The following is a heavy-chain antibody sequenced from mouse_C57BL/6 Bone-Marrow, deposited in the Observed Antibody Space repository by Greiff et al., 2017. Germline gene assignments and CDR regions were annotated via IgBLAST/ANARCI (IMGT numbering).Heavy chain of an antibody. CDR3: ARKGLPFDY. J-gene: IGHJ2*01. V-gene: IGHV1-26*01. D-gene: IGHD6-2*01. Sequence: EVQLQQSGPELVKPGASVKISCKASGYTFTDYYMNWVKQSPGKSLEWIGDINPNNGGTSYNQKFTVKATLTVDKSSSTAYMELRRLTSEDSAVYYCARKGLPFDYWGQGTTLTVSS. CDR1: GYTFTDYY. CDR2: INPNNGGT.